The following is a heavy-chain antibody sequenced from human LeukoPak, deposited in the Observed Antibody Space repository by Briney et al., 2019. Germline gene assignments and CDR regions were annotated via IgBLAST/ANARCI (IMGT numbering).Heavy chain of an antibody. J-gene: IGHJ4*02. Sequence: GRSLRLSCAASGFTFSSYGMHWVRQAPGKGLEWVAVTSYDGSNKYNADSVKGRFTISRDNSKNTLYLQMNSLRAEDTAVYYCARDNGPLWFGELPSYYFDYWGQGTLVTVSS. CDR2: TSYDGSNK. CDR1: GFTFSSYG. CDR3: ARDNGPLWFGELPSYYFDY. D-gene: IGHD3-10*01. V-gene: IGHV3-30*03.